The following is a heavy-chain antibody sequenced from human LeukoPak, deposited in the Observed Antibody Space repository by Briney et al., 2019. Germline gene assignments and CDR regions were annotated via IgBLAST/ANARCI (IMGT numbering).Heavy chain of an antibody. CDR2: ISAYNGNT. CDR1: GYTFTSYG. J-gene: IGHJ4*02. V-gene: IGHV1-18*01. Sequence: ASVTVSCKASGYTFTSYGISWVRQAPGQGLEWMGWISAYNGNTNYAQKLQGRVTMTTDTSTSTAYMELRSLRSDDTAVYYCARIDRAYYDFWSGLPPGYFDYWGQGTLVTVSS. CDR3: ARIDRAYYDFWSGLPPGYFDY. D-gene: IGHD3-3*01.